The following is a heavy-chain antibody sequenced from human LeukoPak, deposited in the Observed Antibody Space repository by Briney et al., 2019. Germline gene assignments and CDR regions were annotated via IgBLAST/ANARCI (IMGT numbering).Heavy chain of an antibody. D-gene: IGHD6-13*01. J-gene: IGHJ4*02. CDR3: ARDAVAAVGTFDY. V-gene: IGHV4-39*07. CDR1: GGSISSSSYY. CDR2: IYYSGST. Sequence: PSETLSLTCTVSGGSISSSSYYWGWIRQPPGKGLEWIGSIYYSGSTYYNPSLKSRVTISVDTSKNQFSLKLSSVTAADTAVYYCARDAVAAVGTFDYWGQGTLVTVSS.